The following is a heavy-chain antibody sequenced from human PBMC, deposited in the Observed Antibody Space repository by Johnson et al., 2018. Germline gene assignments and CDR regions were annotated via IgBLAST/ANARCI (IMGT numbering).Heavy chain of an antibody. CDR2: IYHRGST. CDR1: GGSISSGGYY. J-gene: IGHJ3*02. V-gene: IGHV4-31*03. Sequence: QVQLQESGPGLVKPSQTLSLTCTVSGGSISSGGYYWSWIRQHPGKGLEWIGYIYHRGSTYYNPSLKSRVTISVDTSRSQFSLKLSSVTAADTAVYYCAGEGVGFYDSNGSFAFDIWGQGTMVTVSS. D-gene: IGHD3-22*01. CDR3: AGEGVGFYDSNGSFAFDI.